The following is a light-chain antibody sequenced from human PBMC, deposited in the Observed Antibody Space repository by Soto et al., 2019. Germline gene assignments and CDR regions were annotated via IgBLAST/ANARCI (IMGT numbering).Light chain of an antibody. J-gene: IGKJ5*01. CDR2: GAS. V-gene: IGKV3D-20*02. CDR3: QQRSNWPPIP. Sequence: EIVLTQSPGTLSLSPGERATLSCRASQRVSNVYLVWYQQKPGQAPWLLIYGASNSATGNPDRFIGSESGTDFTLTISRLEPEDFAVYYCQQRSNWPPIPFGQGTRLAIK. CDR1: QRVSNVY.